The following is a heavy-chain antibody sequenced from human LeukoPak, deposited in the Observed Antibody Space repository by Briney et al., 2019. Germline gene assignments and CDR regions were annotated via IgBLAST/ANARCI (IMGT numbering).Heavy chain of an antibody. CDR1: GFSFSDYY. V-gene: IGHV3-11*06. CDR3: ARLGYCSGGSCSSFDY. Sequence: GGSLRLSCAASGFSFSDYYMSWIRQAPGKGLERVSYITSSSSFRTYADSVKGRFTISRDNAKNSLYLQMNSLRAEDTAVYYCARLGYCSGGSCSSFDYWGQGTLVTVSS. J-gene: IGHJ4*02. CDR2: ITSSSSFR. D-gene: IGHD2-15*01.